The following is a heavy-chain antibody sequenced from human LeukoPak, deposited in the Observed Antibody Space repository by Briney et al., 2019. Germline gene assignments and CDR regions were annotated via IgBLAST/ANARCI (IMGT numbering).Heavy chain of an antibody. CDR1: GFSYG. D-gene: IGHD6-6*01. V-gene: IGHV3-23*01. Sequence: GGTLRLSCAASGFSYGVSWLRQAPGKGLEWFAGISGIGDNTFYTDSVKGRFTVSRDNSRNTLFLLMTSLRAEDSALYYCAKDAISSLAVRRFDLWGQGTLVTVSS. CDR2: ISGIGDNT. J-gene: IGHJ4*02. CDR3: AKDAISSLAVRRFDL.